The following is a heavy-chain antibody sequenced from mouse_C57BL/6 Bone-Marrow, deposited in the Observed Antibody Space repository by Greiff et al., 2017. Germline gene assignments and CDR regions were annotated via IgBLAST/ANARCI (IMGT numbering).Heavy chain of an antibody. Sequence: VQLQQSGAELVMPGASVKLSCKASGYTFTSYWMHWVKQRPGQGLEWIGEIDPSDSYTNYNQKFKGKSTLTVDKSSSTAYMQLSSLTSEDSSVYYGARSRITTVVPYWYFDVWGTGTTVTVSS. CDR2: IDPSDSYT. CDR3: ARSRITTVVPYWYFDV. V-gene: IGHV1-69*01. D-gene: IGHD1-1*01. CDR1: GYTFTSYW. J-gene: IGHJ1*03.